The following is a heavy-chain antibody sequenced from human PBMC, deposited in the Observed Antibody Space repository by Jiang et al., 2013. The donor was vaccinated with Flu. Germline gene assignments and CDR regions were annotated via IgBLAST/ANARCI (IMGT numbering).Heavy chain of an antibody. Sequence: QLVESGAEVKKPGASVKVSCKTSGYTFSDYAMHWVRQAPGQGLEWMGWISAYNGNTNYAQKLQGRVTMTTDTSTSTAYMELRSLRSDDTAVYYCARPSGNYYYGMDVWGKGTTVTVSS. J-gene: IGHJ6*04. CDR2: ISAYNGNT. CDR1: GYTFSDYA. CDR3: ARPSGNYYYGMDV. D-gene: IGHD3-10*01. V-gene: IGHV1-18*01.